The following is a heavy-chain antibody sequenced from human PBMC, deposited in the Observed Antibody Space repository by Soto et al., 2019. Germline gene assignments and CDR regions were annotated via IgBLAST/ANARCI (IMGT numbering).Heavy chain of an antibody. D-gene: IGHD2-15*01. CDR1: GFTFTSYA. CDR3: ARDAGIVTREYYFDY. Sequence: GGSLRLSCAASGFTFTSYAVHWVRQAPGKGLEWVAVISFDGSSKYYADSVKGRFTISRDNSKNTLCLQMNSLRAEDTAVYYCARDAGIVTREYYFDYWGQGALVTVSS. J-gene: IGHJ4*02. CDR2: ISFDGSSK. V-gene: IGHV3-30-3*01.